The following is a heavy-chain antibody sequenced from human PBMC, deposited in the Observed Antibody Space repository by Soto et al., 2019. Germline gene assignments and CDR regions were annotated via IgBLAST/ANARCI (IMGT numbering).Heavy chain of an antibody. CDR1: GGSISSGGYH. V-gene: IGHV4-31*03. Sequence: SETLSLTCTVSGGSISSGGYHWSWIRQHPGKGLEWIGYIYYSGSTYYNPSLKSRVTISVDTSKNQFSLKLSSVTAADTAVYYCARDHDSSGYYYVGKDAFDIWGQGTMVTVSS. J-gene: IGHJ3*02. D-gene: IGHD3-22*01. CDR2: IYYSGST. CDR3: ARDHDSSGYYYVGKDAFDI.